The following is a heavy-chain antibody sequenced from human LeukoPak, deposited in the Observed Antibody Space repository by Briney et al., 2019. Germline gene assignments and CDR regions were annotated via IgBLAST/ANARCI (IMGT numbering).Heavy chain of an antibody. CDR2: IYYSGST. J-gene: IGHJ4*02. CDR1: GGSISGGGYY. V-gene: IGHV4-31*03. D-gene: IGHD6-19*01. Sequence: PSETLSLTCTVSGGSISGGGYYWTWIRQHPGKGLEWIGYIYYSGSTYYNPSLKSRLTISVDTSKNQFSLKLSSVTAADTAVYYCARDRLRSSLDSWGQGTLVTVSS. CDR3: ARDRLRSSLDS.